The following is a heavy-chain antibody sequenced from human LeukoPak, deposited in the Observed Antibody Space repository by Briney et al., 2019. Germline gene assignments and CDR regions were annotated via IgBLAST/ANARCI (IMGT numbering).Heavy chain of an antibody. D-gene: IGHD1-26*01. V-gene: IGHV1-69*13. CDR3: ARGGGIVGASAFDI. J-gene: IGHJ3*02. CDR2: IIPIFGTA. CDR1: GYTLTELS. Sequence: SVKVSCKVSGYTLTELSMHWVRQAPGQGLEWMGGIIPIFGTANYAQKFQGRVTITADESTSTAYMELSSLRSEDTAVYYCARGGGIVGASAFDIWGQGTMVTVSS.